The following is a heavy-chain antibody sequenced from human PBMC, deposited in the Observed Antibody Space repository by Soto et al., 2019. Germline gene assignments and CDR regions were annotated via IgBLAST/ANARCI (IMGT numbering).Heavy chain of an antibody. Sequence: PGGSLRLSCAASGFTFSSYSRNWVRQAPGKGLEWVSYISSSSSTIYYADSVKGRFTISRDNAKNSLYLQMNSLRAEDTAVYYCARGPDFWSGYYVNYYYYYMDVWGKGTTVTVSS. CDR1: GFTFSSYS. CDR2: ISSSSSTI. CDR3: ARGPDFWSGYYVNYYYYYMDV. J-gene: IGHJ6*03. D-gene: IGHD3-3*01. V-gene: IGHV3-48*01.